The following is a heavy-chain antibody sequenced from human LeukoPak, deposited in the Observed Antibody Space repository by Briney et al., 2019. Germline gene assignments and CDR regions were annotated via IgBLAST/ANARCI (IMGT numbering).Heavy chain of an antibody. J-gene: IGHJ4*02. Sequence: ASVKVSCKVSGYTLTELSMHWVRQTPGKGLEWMGGFDPEDGETIYAQKFQGRVTMTEDTSTDTAYMELSSLRSEDTAVYYCASTLVPSQLLWFGGFDYWGQGTLVTVSS. D-gene: IGHD3-10*01. CDR1: GYTLTELS. CDR2: FDPEDGET. CDR3: ASTLVPSQLLWFGGFDY. V-gene: IGHV1-24*01.